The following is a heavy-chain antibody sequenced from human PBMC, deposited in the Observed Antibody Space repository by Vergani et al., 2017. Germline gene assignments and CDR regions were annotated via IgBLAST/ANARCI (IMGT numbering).Heavy chain of an antibody. CDR3: AGDFAGHGLVYDY. V-gene: IGHV4-61*02. D-gene: IGHD2-8*01. J-gene: IGHJ4*02. CDR2: IYFNGNT. Sequence: VQLEEAGPGLVKPSQTLSLTFAFSGAPMSRGSYYLTLIRQPAGKGLEWIGRIYFNGNTNYNPSLKNRVTMSVDTSKNQFSLKLGSVTAADTALYYCAGDFAGHGLVYDYWGQGTLVTVSS. CDR1: GAPMSRGSYY.